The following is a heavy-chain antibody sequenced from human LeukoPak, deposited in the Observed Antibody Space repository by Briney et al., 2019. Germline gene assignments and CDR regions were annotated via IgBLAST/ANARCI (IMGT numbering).Heavy chain of an antibody. D-gene: IGHD2-2*01. CDR2: ISGSGGST. J-gene: IGHJ6*03. Sequence: GGSLRLSCAASGFTFSSYAMSWVRQAPGKGLEWVSAISGSGGSTYYADSVKGRFTISRDNSKNTLYLQMNSLRAEDTAVYYCAKGGVVPAAIVPPPMVDYYYYYMDVWGKGTTVTVSS. CDR3: AKGGVVPAAIVPPPMVDYYYYYMDV. V-gene: IGHV3-23*01. CDR1: GFTFSSYA.